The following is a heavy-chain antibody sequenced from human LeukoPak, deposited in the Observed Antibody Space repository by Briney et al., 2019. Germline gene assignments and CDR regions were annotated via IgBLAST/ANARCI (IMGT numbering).Heavy chain of an antibody. J-gene: IGHJ4*02. CDR3: ARDSLYSGSYSHDY. V-gene: IGHV1-2*02. CDR1: GYTFTGYY. D-gene: IGHD1-26*01. CDR2: INPNSGGT. Sequence: ASVKVPCKASGYTFTGYYMHWVRQAPGQGLEWMGWINPNSGGTNYAQKFQGRVTMTRDTSISTAYMELSRLRSDDTAVYYCARDSLYSGSYSHDYWGQGTLVTVSS.